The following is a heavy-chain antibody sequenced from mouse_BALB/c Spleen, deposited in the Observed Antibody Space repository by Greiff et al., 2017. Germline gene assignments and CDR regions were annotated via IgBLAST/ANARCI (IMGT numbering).Heavy chain of an antibody. J-gene: IGHJ3*01. D-gene: IGHD2-3*01. V-gene: IGHV5-17*02. Sequence: EVKVVESGGGLVQPGGSRKLSCAASGFTFSSFGMHWVRQAPEKGLEWVAYISSGSSTIYYADTVKGRFTISRDNPKNTLFLQMTSLRSEDTAMYYCARSPYDYWGQGTLVTVSA. CDR2: ISSGSSTI. CDR3: ARSPYDY. CDR1: GFTFSSFG.